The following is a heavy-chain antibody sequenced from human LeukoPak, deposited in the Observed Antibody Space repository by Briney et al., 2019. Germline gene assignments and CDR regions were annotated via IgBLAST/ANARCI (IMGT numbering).Heavy chain of an antibody. V-gene: IGHV4-59*08. CDR2: IYYSGST. D-gene: IGHD5-24*01. CDR1: GGSISSYY. CDR3: ARIEMATTSFDY. Sequence: PSETLSLTCTVSGGSISSYYWSWIRQPPGKGLEWIGYIYYSGSTNYNPSLKSRVTISVDTSKNQFSLKLSSVTAADTAVYYCARIEMATTSFDYWSQGTLVTVSS. J-gene: IGHJ4*02.